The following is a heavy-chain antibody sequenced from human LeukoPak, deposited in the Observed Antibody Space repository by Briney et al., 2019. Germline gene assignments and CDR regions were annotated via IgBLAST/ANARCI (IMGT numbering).Heavy chain of an antibody. V-gene: IGHV4-59*01. Sequence: SETLSLTCAVYGGSFSSYYWSWIRQPPGKGLEWIGYIYYSGSTNYNPSLKSRVTISVDTSKNQFSLKLSSVTAADTAVYYCARVRGAHLAARPQRGWFDPWGQGTLVTVSS. CDR2: IYYSGST. D-gene: IGHD6-6*01. CDR3: ARVRGAHLAARPQRGWFDP. CDR1: GGSFSSYY. J-gene: IGHJ5*02.